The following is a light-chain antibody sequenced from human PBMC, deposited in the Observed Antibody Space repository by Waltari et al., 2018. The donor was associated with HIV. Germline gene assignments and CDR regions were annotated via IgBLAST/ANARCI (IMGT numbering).Light chain of an antibody. CDR2: AAS. CDR3: QQYYSYPYT. J-gene: IGKJ2*01. Sequence: AIRLTQSPSSFPASTGDRVTITCRASQGISSYLAWYQQKPGKAPKLLIYAASTLQSGVPSRFSGSGSGTDFTLTISCLQSEDFATYYCQQYYSYPYTFSQGTKLEIK. CDR1: QGISSY. V-gene: IGKV1-8*01.